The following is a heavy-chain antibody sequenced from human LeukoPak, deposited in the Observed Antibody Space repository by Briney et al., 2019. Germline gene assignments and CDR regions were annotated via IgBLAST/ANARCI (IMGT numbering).Heavy chain of an antibody. J-gene: IGHJ1*01. CDR2: IYTSGST. CDR3: ARESGIAAAGTPEYFQH. V-gene: IGHV4-4*07. D-gene: IGHD6-13*01. CDR1: GGSISSYY. Sequence: SETLSLTCTVSGGSISSYYWSWIRQPAGKGLEWIGRIYTSGSTNYNPSLKSRVTMSVDTSKNQFSLKLSSVTAADTAVYYCARESGIAAAGTPEYFQHWGQGTLVTVSS.